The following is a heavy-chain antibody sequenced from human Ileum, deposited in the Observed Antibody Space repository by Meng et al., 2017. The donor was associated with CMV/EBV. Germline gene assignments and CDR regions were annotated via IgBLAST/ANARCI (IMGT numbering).Heavy chain of an antibody. CDR2: ISSSSYI. V-gene: IGHV3-21*01. CDR3: ARVLMVAFDY. CDR1: GFTFSSYS. D-gene: IGHD2-15*01. J-gene: IGHJ4*02. Sequence: GESLKISCAASGFTFSSYSMNWVRQAPGKGLEWVSSISSSSYIYYADSVKGRFTISRDNAKNSLYLQMNSLRAEDTAVYYCARVLMVAFDYWGQGTLVTVSS.